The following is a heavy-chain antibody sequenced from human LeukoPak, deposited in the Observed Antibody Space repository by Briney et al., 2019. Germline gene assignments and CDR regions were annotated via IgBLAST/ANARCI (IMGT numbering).Heavy chain of an antibody. Sequence: PSETLSLTCAVSGGSISSGGYSWSWIRQPPGKGLEWIGYIYHSGSTYYNPSLKSRVTISVDRSKNQFSLKLSSVTAADTAVYYCARGANSSGRGAFDIWGQGTMVTVSS. J-gene: IGHJ3*02. V-gene: IGHV4-30-2*01. CDR1: GGSISSGGYS. CDR2: IYHSGST. D-gene: IGHD6-19*01. CDR3: ARGANSSGRGAFDI.